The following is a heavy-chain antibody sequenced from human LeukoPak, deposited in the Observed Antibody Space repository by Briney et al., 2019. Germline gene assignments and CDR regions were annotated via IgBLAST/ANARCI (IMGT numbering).Heavy chain of an antibody. J-gene: IGHJ4*02. CDR2: IYYSGST. CDR1: GGSISISSYY. CDR3: ARHPRSQQLALDY. D-gene: IGHD6-13*01. Sequence: SETLSLTCTVSGGSISISSYYWGWIRQPPGKGLEWIGSIYYSGSTYYNPSLKSRVTISVDTSKNQFSLKLSSVTAADTAVYYGARHPRSQQLALDYWGQGTLVTVSS. V-gene: IGHV4-39*01.